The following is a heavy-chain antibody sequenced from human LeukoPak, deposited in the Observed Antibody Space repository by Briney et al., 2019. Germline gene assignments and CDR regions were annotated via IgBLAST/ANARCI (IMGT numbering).Heavy chain of an antibody. Sequence: GGSLRLSCAASGFTFSIYGMHWVRQAPGKGLEWVAFIRYGGSNKYYADSVKGRFTISRDNSKNTLYLQMNSLRAEDTAVYYCATRYDSSGYTFDYWGQRTLVTVSS. CDR1: GFTFSIYG. CDR2: IRYGGSNK. CDR3: ATRYDSSGYTFDY. V-gene: IGHV3-30*02. D-gene: IGHD3-22*01. J-gene: IGHJ4*02.